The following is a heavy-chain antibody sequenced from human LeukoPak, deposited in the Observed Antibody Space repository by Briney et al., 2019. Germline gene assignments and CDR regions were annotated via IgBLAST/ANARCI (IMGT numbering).Heavy chain of an antibody. CDR1: GFIVSNNY. CDR3: ATRVSTSRSFGY. V-gene: IGHV3-53*01. CDR2: IYSGGST. Sequence: GGSLRLSCAPSGFIVSNNYMTWVRQAPGKGLEWVSVIYSGGSTYYADSVKGRLTISRDNSKNTLYLQMNSLRAEDTAVYYCATRVSTSRSFGYWGQGTLVTVSS. J-gene: IGHJ4*02.